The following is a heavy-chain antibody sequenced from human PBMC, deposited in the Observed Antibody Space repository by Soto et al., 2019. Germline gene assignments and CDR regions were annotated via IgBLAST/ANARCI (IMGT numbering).Heavy chain of an antibody. CDR2: ISAYNGNT. CDR3: ARDLGYSSSWYPYNNWFDP. V-gene: IGHV1-18*04. Sequence: ASVKVSCKASGYTFTSYGISWVRQAPGQGLEWMGWISAYNGNTNYAQKLQGRVTMTTDTSTSTAYMELRSLRSDDTAVYYCARDLGYSSSWYPYNNWFDPWGQGTLVTVSS. D-gene: IGHD6-13*01. CDR1: GYTFTSYG. J-gene: IGHJ5*02.